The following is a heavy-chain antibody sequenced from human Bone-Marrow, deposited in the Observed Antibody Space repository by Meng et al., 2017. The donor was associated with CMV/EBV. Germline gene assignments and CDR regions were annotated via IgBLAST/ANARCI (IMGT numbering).Heavy chain of an antibody. D-gene: IGHD6-19*01. CDR2: ISYDGSNK. CDR3: ARDEEQYAFKI. CDR1: GFTFSSYA. V-gene: IGHV3-30-3*01. J-gene: IGHJ3*02. Sequence: GESLKISCAASGFTFSSYAMHWVRQAPGKGLEWVAVISYDGSNKYYADSVKGRFTISRDNSKNTLYLQMNSLRAEDTAVYYCARDEEQYAFKIWGQGTMVTVSS.